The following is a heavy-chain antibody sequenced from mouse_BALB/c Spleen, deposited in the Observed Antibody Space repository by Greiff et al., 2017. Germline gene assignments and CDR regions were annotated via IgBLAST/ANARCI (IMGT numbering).Heavy chain of an antibody. CDR2: IWGGGST. CDR3: AKQAARATGAMDY. D-gene: IGHD3-1*01. CDR1: GFSLTDYG. J-gene: IGHJ4*01. V-gene: IGHV2-6-5*01. Sequence: VQLVESGPGLVAPSQSLSITCTVSGFSLTDYGVSWIRQPPGKGLEWLGVIWGGGSTYYNSALKSRLSISKDNSKSQVFLKMNSLQTDDTAMYYCAKQAARATGAMDYWGQGTSVTVSS.